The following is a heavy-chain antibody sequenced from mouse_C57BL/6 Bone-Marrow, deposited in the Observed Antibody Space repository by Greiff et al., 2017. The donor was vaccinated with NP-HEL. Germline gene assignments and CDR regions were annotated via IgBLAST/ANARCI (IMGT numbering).Heavy chain of an antibody. J-gene: IGHJ4*01. CDR3: TRIGYGSSYYYAMDY. CDR1: GYTFTDYE. Sequence: VKLQESGAELVRPGASVTLSCKASGYTFTDYEMHWVKQTPVHGLEWIGAIDPETGGTAYNQKFKGKAILTADKSSSTAYMELRSLTSEDSAVYYCTRIGYGSSYYYAMDYWGQGTSVTVSS. V-gene: IGHV1-15*01. D-gene: IGHD1-1*01. CDR2: IDPETGGT.